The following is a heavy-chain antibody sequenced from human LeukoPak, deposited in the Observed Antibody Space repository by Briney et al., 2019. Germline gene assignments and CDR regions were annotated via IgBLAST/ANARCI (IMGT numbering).Heavy chain of an antibody. CDR1: GGSISSGSYS. CDR2: IYHSGYT. Sequence: SETLSLTCAVSGGSISSGSYSWSWIRQPPGKGLEWIGYIYHSGYTHYNPSLKSQVTISVDRSKNQFSLKLNSVTAADTAVYYCVRGRCSSTTCHDAFDVWGQGTMVTVSS. J-gene: IGHJ3*01. CDR3: VRGRCSSTTCHDAFDV. D-gene: IGHD2-2*01. V-gene: IGHV4-30-2*01.